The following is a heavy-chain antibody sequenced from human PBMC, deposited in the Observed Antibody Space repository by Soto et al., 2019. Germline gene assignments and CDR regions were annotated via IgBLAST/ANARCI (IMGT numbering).Heavy chain of an antibody. Sequence: QVQLQQWGAGLLKPWETLSLTCAVYGGSFSGYYWNWMRQPPGKGLEWIGEINHSGSTNYNPSLKSRVTISVDTSKNQFSLKLSSVTAADTAVYYCARVSGIYYYGMAVWGQGTTVTVSS. D-gene: IGHD3-10*01. CDR3: ARVSGIYYYGMAV. V-gene: IGHV4-34*01. CDR2: INHSGST. CDR1: GGSFSGYY. J-gene: IGHJ6*02.